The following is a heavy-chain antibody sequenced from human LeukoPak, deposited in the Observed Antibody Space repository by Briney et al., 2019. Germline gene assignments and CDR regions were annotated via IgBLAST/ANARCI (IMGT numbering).Heavy chain of an antibody. Sequence: GASVKVSCKASGYTFTSYYMHWMRQAPGQGLEWMGIINPSGGSTSYAQKFQGRVTMTRDTSTNTFYMELSSLRSEDTAVYYCARDEGPPRCNWNYGGPDYWGQGTLVTVSS. D-gene: IGHD1-7*01. CDR2: INPSGGST. CDR1: GYTFTSYY. CDR3: ARDEGPPRCNWNYGGPDY. J-gene: IGHJ4*02. V-gene: IGHV1-46*01.